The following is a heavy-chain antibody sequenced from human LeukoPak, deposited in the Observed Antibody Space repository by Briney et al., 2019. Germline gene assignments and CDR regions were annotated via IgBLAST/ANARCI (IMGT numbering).Heavy chain of an antibody. CDR2: IYHSGST. V-gene: IGHV4-59*12. Sequence: SETLSLTCTVSGGSISSYYWSWIRQPPGKGLEWIGYIYHSGSTYYNPSLKSRVTISVDRSKNQFSLKLSSVTAADTAVYYCASSHYDILTGYYTLGYWGQGTLVTVSS. J-gene: IGHJ4*02. CDR1: GGSISSYY. CDR3: ASSHYDILTGYYTLGY. D-gene: IGHD3-9*01.